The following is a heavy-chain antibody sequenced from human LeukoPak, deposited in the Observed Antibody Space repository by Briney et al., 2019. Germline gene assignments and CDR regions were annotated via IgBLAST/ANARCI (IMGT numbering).Heavy chain of an antibody. CDR3: ARGLLGFMRSDYSNYWDNWFDP. V-gene: IGHV1-8*02. Sequence: ASVKVSCRASGYAFTTFDINWVRQATGQGLEWMGWMNPNSGNTGYAQRFQGRVTMTRNTSISTAYMELSSLRSEDTAVYYCARGLLGFMRSDYSNYWDNWFDPWGQGTLVTVS. CDR2: MNPNSGNT. J-gene: IGHJ5*02. D-gene: IGHD4-11*01. CDR1: GYAFTTFD.